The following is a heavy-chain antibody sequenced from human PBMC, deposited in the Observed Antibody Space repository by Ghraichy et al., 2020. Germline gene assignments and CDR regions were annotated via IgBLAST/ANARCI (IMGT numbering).Heavy chain of an antibody. CDR1: GFTFSSYA. V-gene: IGHV3-23*01. J-gene: IGHJ4*02. D-gene: IGHD4-17*01. CDR2: ISGSGGST. CDR3: ANKRADYGDYVSYFDY. Sequence: GESLNISCAASGFTFSSYAMSWVRQAPGKGLEWVSAISGSGGSTYYADSVKGRFTISRDNSKNTLYLQMNSLRAEDTAVYYCANKRADYGDYVSYFDYWGQGTLVTVSS.